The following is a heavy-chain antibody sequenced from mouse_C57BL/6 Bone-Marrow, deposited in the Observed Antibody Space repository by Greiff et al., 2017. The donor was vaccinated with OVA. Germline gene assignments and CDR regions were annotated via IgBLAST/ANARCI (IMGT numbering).Heavy chain of an antibody. J-gene: IGHJ4*01. V-gene: IGHV2-9-1*01. D-gene: IGHD2-3*01. CDR1: GFSLTSYA. CDR3: ARIYDGYYRYYAMDY. CDR2: IWTGGGT. Sequence: VKLMESGPGLVAPSQSLSITCTVSGFSLTSYAISWVRQPPGKGLEWLGVIWTGGGTNYNSALKSRLSISKDNSKSQVFLKMNSLQTDDTARYYCARIYDGYYRYYAMDYWGQGTSVTVSS.